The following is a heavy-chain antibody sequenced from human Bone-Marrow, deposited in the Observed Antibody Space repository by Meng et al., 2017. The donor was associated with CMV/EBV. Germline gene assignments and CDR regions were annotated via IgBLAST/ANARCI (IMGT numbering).Heavy chain of an antibody. CDR2: ISYDGSNK. CDR3: ASAPYYDSWSGYYTGIWFDP. V-gene: IGHV3-30-3*01. D-gene: IGHD3-3*01. Sequence: GESLKISCAASGFTFSSYAMHWVRRAPGKGLEWVAVISYDGSNKYYADSVKGRFTISRDNSKNTLYLQMYSLRAEDTAVYYCASAPYYDSWSGYYTGIWFDPWGQGTLVTVSS. J-gene: IGHJ5*02. CDR1: GFTFSSYA.